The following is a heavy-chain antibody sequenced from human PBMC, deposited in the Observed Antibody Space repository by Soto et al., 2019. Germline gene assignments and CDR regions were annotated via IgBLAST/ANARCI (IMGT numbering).Heavy chain of an antibody. CDR2: ISSSSGYI. CDR3: ARDHGYRELERAFDY. D-gene: IGHD1-1*01. V-gene: IGHV3-21*01. Sequence: GGSLRLSCAASGFTFSSYSMNWVRQAPGKGLEWVSSISSSSGYIYYADSVKGRFTISRDNAKNSLYLQMNSLRAEDTAVYHCARDHGYRELERAFDYWGQGALVTVSS. CDR1: GFTFSSYS. J-gene: IGHJ4*02.